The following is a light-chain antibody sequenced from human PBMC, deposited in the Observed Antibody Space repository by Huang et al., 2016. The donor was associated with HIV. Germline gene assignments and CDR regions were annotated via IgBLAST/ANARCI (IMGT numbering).Light chain of an antibody. J-gene: IGKJ1*01. V-gene: IGKV1-39*01. Sequence: DIQMTQSPSSLSASVGDRVTITCRTSQSVGNSLKWYQQKPGKAPELLICASSLQAGVSSRFSGSGSGTDFTLIISSLQPEDFATYYCQQSYISPWTFGQGTKVDLK. CDR2: AS. CDR1: QSVGNS. CDR3: QQSYISPWT.